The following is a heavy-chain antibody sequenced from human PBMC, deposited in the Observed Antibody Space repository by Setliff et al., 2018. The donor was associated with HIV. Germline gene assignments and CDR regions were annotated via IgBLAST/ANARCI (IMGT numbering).Heavy chain of an antibody. V-gene: IGHV1-18*01. Sequence: GASVKVSCKASGYTFTNYGITWVRQAPGHGLEWMGWLASYNDDANYAQNLQGRVTMTTDKSTSTAYMELRSLRSDDTAVYYCAGGQYGDELFDYWGQGTLVTVSS. CDR2: LASYNDDA. J-gene: IGHJ4*02. CDR3: AGGQYGDELFDY. D-gene: IGHD4-17*01. CDR1: GYTFTNYG.